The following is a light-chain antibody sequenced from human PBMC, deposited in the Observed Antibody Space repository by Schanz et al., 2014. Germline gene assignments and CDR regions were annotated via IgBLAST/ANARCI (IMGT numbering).Light chain of an antibody. CDR1: QSVSSSY. V-gene: IGKV3D-20*02. CDR3: QQRSNWPSPTWT. CDR2: GAS. J-gene: IGKJ1*01. Sequence: EIVLTQSPGTLSLSPGERATLSCRASQSVSSSYLAWYQQKPGQAPRLLIYGASSRATGIPDRISGSGSGTDFILTISRLEPEDFAVYYCQQRSNWPSPTWTFGQGTKVEIK.